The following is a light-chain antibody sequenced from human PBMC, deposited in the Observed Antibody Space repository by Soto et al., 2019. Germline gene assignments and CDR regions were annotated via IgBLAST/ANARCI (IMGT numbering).Light chain of an antibody. CDR2: LSH. CDR3: AAWDDSLRAVV. Sequence: QSVLTQSPSASVTPGQRVTISCSGSRSNIGRNLVNCYQQLPGTAPTILLWLSHQRPSGVPDRFSGSKSGTSASLAISGPQAEDEGDYYCAAWDDSLRAVVFGGGTKLTVL. V-gene: IGLV1-44*01. J-gene: IGLJ2*01. CDR1: RSNIGRNL.